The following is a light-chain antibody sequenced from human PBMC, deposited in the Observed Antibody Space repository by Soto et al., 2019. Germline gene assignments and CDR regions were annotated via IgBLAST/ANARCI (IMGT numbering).Light chain of an antibody. CDR3: QQYNSYPLT. Sequence: DIPMTQSPSTLSASVGDRVTITCRASQNIVSWLAWYQQKPGKAPKLLIYKASSLESGVPSRFSGSRSGTEFTLTIRGLQPDDFATYYCQQYNSYPLTFGGGTTVEIK. CDR1: QNIVSW. V-gene: IGKV1-5*03. CDR2: KAS. J-gene: IGKJ4*01.